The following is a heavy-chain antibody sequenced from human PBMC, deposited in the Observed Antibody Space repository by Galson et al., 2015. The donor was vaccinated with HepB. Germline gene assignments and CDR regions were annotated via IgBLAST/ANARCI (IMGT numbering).Heavy chain of an antibody. V-gene: IGHV1-18*01. CDR1: GYTFTSYG. J-gene: IGHJ6*03. CDR2: ISAYNGNT. D-gene: IGHD4-11*01. Sequence: SVKVSCKASGYTFTSYGISWVRQAPGQGLEWMGWISAYNGNTNYAQKLQGRVTMTTDTSKSTAYMELRSLRSDDTAVYYCARVEGYSNFPYYYYYMDVWGKGTTVTVSS. CDR3: ARVEGYSNFPYYYYYMDV.